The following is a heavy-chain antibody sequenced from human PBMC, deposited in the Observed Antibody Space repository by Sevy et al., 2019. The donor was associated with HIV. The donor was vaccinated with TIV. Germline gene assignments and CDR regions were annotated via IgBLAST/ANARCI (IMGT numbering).Heavy chain of an antibody. V-gene: IGHV3-48*02. Sequence: GGSLRLSCVASGFTFSQYSMNWVRQAPGKGLEWVSNIGSFGPTIYYADSVKGRFTISRDNAKNSLYLQMTSLRDEDTAVYYCARPGSGWFEFDSWGQGTLVTVSS. J-gene: IGHJ4*02. CDR2: IGSFGPTI. CDR3: ARPGSGWFEFDS. D-gene: IGHD6-19*01. CDR1: GFTFSQYS.